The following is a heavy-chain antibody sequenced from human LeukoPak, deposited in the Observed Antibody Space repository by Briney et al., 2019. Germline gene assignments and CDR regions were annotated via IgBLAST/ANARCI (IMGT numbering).Heavy chain of an antibody. CDR3: AGDFGIAEVY. Sequence: PGGSLRLSCAASGLTFSSYWMHWVRQAPGKGLVWVSRINSDGSSTNYADSVKGRFTISRDNAKNALYLQMNSLRAEDTAVYYCAGDFGIAEVYWGQGTLVTVSS. J-gene: IGHJ4*02. CDR1: GLTFSSYW. CDR2: INSDGSST. D-gene: IGHD6-13*01. V-gene: IGHV3-74*01.